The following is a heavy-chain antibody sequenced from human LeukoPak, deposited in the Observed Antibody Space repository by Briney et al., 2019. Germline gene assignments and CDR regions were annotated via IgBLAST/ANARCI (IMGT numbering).Heavy chain of an antibody. CDR3: AREGIAAAGITH. CDR2: IYYSGST. D-gene: IGHD6-13*01. V-gene: IGHV4-61*01. CDR1: GGSVSSGSYY. Sequence: SETLSLTCTVSGGSVSSGSYYWSWIRQPPGKGLEWIGYIYYSGSTNYNPSLKSRVTISVDTSKNQFSLKLSSVTAADTAVHYCAREGIAAAGITHWGQGTLVTVSS. J-gene: IGHJ4*02.